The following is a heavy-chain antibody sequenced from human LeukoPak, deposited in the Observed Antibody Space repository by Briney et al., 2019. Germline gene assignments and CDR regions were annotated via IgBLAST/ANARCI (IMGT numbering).Heavy chain of an antibody. Sequence: GGSLRLSCAASGFTFSNYWMSWVRQGPGKGLEWVAFIRYDGTNKWYADSVKGRFTISRDNSKNTLYLQMNSLRVEDTAVYHCAKDRDYGDYPSAYYYYMDVWGNGTTVTVSS. CDR2: IRYDGTNK. CDR3: AKDRDYGDYPSAYYYYMDV. J-gene: IGHJ6*03. CDR1: GFTFSNYW. D-gene: IGHD4-17*01. V-gene: IGHV3-30*02.